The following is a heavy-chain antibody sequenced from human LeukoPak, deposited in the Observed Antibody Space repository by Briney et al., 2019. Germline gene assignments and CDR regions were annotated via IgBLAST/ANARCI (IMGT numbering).Heavy chain of an antibody. Sequence: GSSVKVSCKASGDTFSSSAISWVRQAPGQGLEWMGKIILPLDITNYAQQFQGGVTITTDKSTDTVFLKLSSLRSQDTAVYYCARDGDAYYFDYWGQGTLVTVSS. CDR1: GDTFSSSA. J-gene: IGHJ4*02. D-gene: IGHD3-10*01. V-gene: IGHV1-69*04. CDR3: ARDGDAYYFDY. CDR2: IILPLDIT.